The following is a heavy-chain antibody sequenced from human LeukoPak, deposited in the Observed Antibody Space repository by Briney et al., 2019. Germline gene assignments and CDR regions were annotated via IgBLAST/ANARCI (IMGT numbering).Heavy chain of an antibody. V-gene: IGHV3-21*01. CDR1: GFTFSSYS. Sequence: PGGSLRLSCAASGFTFSSYSMDWVRQAPGKGLEWVSSISSSSSYIYYADSVKGRFTISRDNAKNSLYLQMNSLRAEDTAVYYCARDMGGNWFDPWGQGTLVTVSS. J-gene: IGHJ5*02. CDR2: ISSSSSYI. CDR3: ARDMGGNWFDP. D-gene: IGHD3-16*01.